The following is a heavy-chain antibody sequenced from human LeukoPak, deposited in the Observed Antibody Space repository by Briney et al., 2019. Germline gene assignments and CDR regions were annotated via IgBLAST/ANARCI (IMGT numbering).Heavy chain of an antibody. CDR3: VKNDGWFHLAQ. D-gene: IGHD6-19*01. CDR2: IKNDGSET. Sequence: GGSLRLSCAVSGFNFRDHWMDWIRQAPGKGLQWVGHIKNDGSETYYLDSLKGRFSISRDNTNNALYLQMNSLRVEDTAVYYCVKNDGWFHLAQWGQGTLVTVSS. V-gene: IGHV3-7*03. CDR1: GFNFRDHW. J-gene: IGHJ4*02.